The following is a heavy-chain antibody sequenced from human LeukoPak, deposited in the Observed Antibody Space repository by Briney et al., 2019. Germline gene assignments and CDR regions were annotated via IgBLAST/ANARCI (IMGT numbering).Heavy chain of an antibody. V-gene: IGHV4-59*01. D-gene: IGHD3-22*01. CDR2: IYYSGST. J-gene: IGHJ2*01. CDR3: ARSDYDTSKFDL. CDR1: GDSISSYY. Sequence: SETLSLTCTVSGDSISSYYWSWIRQPAEKGLEWIGYIYYSGSTNYNPSLKSRVTISVDTSKNQFSLKLSSVTAADTAVYYCARSDYDTSKFDLWGRGTLVTVSS.